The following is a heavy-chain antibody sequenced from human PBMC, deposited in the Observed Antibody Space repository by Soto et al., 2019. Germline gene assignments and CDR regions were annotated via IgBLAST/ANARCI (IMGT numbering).Heavy chain of an antibody. CDR3: ARAPRLGLSDY. D-gene: IGHD1-7*01. CDR2: ISSNGGST. Sequence: PGGSLRLSCAASGFTFSSYAMHWVRQAPGKGLEYVSAISSNGGSTYYANSVKGRFTISRDNSKNTLYLQMGSLRAEDMAVYYCARAPRLGLSDYWGQGTLVTVSS. V-gene: IGHV3-64*01. CDR1: GFTFSSYA. J-gene: IGHJ4*02.